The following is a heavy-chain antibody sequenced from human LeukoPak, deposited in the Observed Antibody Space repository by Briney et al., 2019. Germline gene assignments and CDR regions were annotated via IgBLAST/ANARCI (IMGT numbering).Heavy chain of an antibody. Sequence: SETLSLTYAVYGGSFSPYYWSWIRQPPGKGLEWIGEIKHSGGTNYNPTLKSRVTISVATSKNQVSLRLSSVTAADTAVYYCARGGFYCGGDCYVDYWGQGTLVTVSS. CDR1: GGSFSPYY. D-gene: IGHD2-21*02. V-gene: IGHV4-34*01. CDR2: IKHSGGT. J-gene: IGHJ4*02. CDR3: ARGGFYCGGDCYVDY.